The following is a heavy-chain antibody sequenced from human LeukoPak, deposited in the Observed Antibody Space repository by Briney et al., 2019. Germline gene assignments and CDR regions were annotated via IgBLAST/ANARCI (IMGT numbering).Heavy chain of an antibody. V-gene: IGHV3-49*04. Sequence: TGGSLRLSCTASGFTFGDYAMSWVRQAPGKGLEWVGFIRSKAYGGTTEYAASVKGRFTISRDDSKSIAYLQMNSLKTEDQAVYYCTRQGVSSGWHYYYYMDVWGKGTTVTVSS. D-gene: IGHD6-19*01. CDR3: TRQGVSSGWHYYYYMDV. J-gene: IGHJ6*03. CDR2: IRSKAYGGTT. CDR1: GFTFGDYA.